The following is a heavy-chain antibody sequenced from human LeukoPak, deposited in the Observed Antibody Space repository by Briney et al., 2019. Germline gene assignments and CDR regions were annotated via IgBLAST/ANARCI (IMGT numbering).Heavy chain of an antibody. CDR3: ARGERRFLEWLFGDY. Sequence: ASVKVSCKASGYTFTSYYMHWVRQAPGQGLEWMGIINPSGGSTSYAQKFQGRVTMTRDTSTSTVYMELSSLRSEDTAVYYCARGERRFLEWLFGDYWGQGTLVTVSS. J-gene: IGHJ4*02. CDR1: GYTFTSYY. CDR2: INPSGGST. D-gene: IGHD3-3*01. V-gene: IGHV1-46*01.